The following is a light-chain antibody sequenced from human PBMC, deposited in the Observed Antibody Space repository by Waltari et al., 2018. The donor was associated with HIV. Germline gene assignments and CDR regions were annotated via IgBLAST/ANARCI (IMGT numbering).Light chain of an antibody. CDR3: QQSYSTPRT. CDR2: ATS. CDR1: QNITSY. V-gene: IGKV1-39*01. Sequence: VGDRVTITCRASQNITSYLNWYQQKPGKAPKLLIYATSTLQSGVPSRFSASGSGTDFTLTISSLQPEDFATYYCQQSYSTPRTFGQGTKVEIK. J-gene: IGKJ1*01.